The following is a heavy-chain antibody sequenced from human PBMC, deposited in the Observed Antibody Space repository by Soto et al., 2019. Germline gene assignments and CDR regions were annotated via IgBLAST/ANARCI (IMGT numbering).Heavy chain of an antibody. CDR1: GFTFTSSA. J-gene: IGHJ4*02. D-gene: IGHD2-15*01. CDR2: IVVGSGNT. Sequence: SVKVSCKASGFTFTSSAMQWVRQARGQRLEWIGWIVVGSGNTNYAQKFQERVTITRDMSTSTAYMELSSLRSEDTAVYYCAAHCSGGSCYSALYYFHYWGQGTLVTVSS. V-gene: IGHV1-58*02. CDR3: AAHCSGGSCYSALYYFHY.